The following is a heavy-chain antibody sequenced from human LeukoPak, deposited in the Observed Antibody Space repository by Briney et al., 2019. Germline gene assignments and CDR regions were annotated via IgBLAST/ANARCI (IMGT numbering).Heavy chain of an antibody. CDR2: IIPILGIA. CDR1: GGTFSSYT. CDR3: ARVPYYYDSSRSHDAFDI. D-gene: IGHD3-22*01. V-gene: IGHV1-69*02. Sequence: ASVKVSCKASGGTFSSYTISWVRQALGQGLEWMGRIIPILGIANYAQKFQGRVTITADKSTSTAYMELSSLRSEDTAVYYCARVPYYYDSSRSHDAFDIWGQGTMVTVSS. J-gene: IGHJ3*02.